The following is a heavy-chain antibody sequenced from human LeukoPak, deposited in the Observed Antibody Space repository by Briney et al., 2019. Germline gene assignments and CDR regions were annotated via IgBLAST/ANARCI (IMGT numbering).Heavy chain of an antibody. D-gene: IGHD3-16*01. CDR3: ARDGAWGLFDY. Sequence: GGSLRLSCAASGFTFSSYEMNWVRQAPGKGLEWVSYISSSGSTIYYTDSVKGRFTISRDNAKNSLYLQMNSLRAEDTAVYYCARDGAWGLFDYWGQGTLVTVSS. J-gene: IGHJ4*02. CDR2: ISSSGSTI. V-gene: IGHV3-48*03. CDR1: GFTFSSYE.